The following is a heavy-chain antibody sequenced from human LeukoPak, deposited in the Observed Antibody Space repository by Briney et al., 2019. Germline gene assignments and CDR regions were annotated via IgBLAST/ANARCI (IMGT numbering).Heavy chain of an antibody. J-gene: IGHJ6*02. Sequence: GRSLRLSCAASGFSFSSYAMHWVRQAPGKGLEWVSYISSSGSTIYYADSVKGRFTISRDNAKNSLYLQMNSLRAEDTAVYYCARDKPTYYDFWSGYYTDYYYGMDVWGQGTTVTVSS. CDR2: ISSSGSTI. CDR1: GFSFSSYA. V-gene: IGHV3-48*04. D-gene: IGHD3-3*01. CDR3: ARDKPTYYDFWSGYYTDYYYGMDV.